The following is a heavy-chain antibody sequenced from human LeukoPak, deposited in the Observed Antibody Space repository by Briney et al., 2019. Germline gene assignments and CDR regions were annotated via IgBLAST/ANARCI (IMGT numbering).Heavy chain of an antibody. CDR1: GGSISSSSYY. Sequence: SETLSLTCTVSGGSISSSSYYWGWIRQPPGKGLEWIGSIYYSGSTYYNPSLKSRVTISVDTSKSQFSLKLSSVTAADTAVYYCARYYYDSSGYYYFDYWGQGTLVTVSS. J-gene: IGHJ4*02. D-gene: IGHD3-22*01. V-gene: IGHV4-39*01. CDR3: ARYYYDSSGYYYFDY. CDR2: IYYSGST.